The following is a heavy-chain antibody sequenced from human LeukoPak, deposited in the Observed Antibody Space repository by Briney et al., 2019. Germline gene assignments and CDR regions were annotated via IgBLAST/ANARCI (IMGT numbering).Heavy chain of an antibody. Sequence: PGGSLRLSCAASGFSFSIYAMNWVRQAPGKGLEWVSLIIGNGRDIRYADSVKGRFTISRDNSKNILYLQMNSLRAEDTAVYFCAKDLTLDGLYELDSWGQGTLVTVSS. CDR2: IIGNGRDI. CDR3: AKDLTLDGLYELDS. J-gene: IGHJ4*02. D-gene: IGHD5/OR15-5a*01. V-gene: IGHV3-23*01. CDR1: GFSFSIYA.